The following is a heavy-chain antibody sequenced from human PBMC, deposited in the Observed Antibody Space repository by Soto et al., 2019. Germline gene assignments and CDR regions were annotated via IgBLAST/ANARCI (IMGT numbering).Heavy chain of an antibody. Sequence: PSETLSLTCAVSGYSISSGYYWGWIRQPPGKGLEWIGNIYHSGSTYYNPSLRGRVTMSLDTSKNQFSLNLMSVTSADTAVYYCGRGLEWSGNDYWGQGTLVTVSS. V-gene: IGHV4-38-2*01. J-gene: IGHJ4*02. CDR2: IYHSGST. CDR1: GYSISSGYY. D-gene: IGHD3-3*01. CDR3: GRGLEWSGNDY.